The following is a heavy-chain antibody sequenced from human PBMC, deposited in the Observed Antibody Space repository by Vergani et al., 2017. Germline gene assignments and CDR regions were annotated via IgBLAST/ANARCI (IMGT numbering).Heavy chain of an antibody. Sequence: EVQLLESGGGLVQPGGSLRLSCAASGFTFSSYAMSWVRQAPGKGLEWVSSISSSSSYIYYADSVKGRFTISRDNAKNSLYLQMNSLRAEDTAVYYCARDSSYGSGSYTRRTFYYYYMDVWGKGTTVTVSS. CDR1: GFTFSSYA. CDR3: ARDSSYGSGSYTRRTFYYYYMDV. D-gene: IGHD3-10*01. J-gene: IGHJ6*03. V-gene: IGHV3-21*01. CDR2: ISSSSSYI.